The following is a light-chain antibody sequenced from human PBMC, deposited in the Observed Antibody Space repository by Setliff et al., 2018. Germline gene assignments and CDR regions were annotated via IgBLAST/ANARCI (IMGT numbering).Light chain of an antibody. CDR1: SSDVGAYNY. CDR3: SSYAGNFLFV. J-gene: IGLJ1*01. Sequence: QSALTQPRSVSGSPGQSVTISCTGSSSDVGAYNYVSWYQQHPGKAPKLMIYDVTKRPSGVPDRFSGSKSANTASLTISGLQAEDEADYYCSSYAGNFLFVFGIGTKVT. V-gene: IGLV2-11*01. CDR2: DVT.